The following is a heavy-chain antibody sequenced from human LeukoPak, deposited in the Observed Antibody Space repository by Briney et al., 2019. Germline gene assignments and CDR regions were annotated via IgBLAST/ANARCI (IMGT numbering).Heavy chain of an antibody. CDR1: GGSITSDY. D-gene: IGHD6-6*01. CDR3: ARRGSSSSLDF. CDR2: IYYSGST. J-gene: IGHJ4*02. Sequence: SLTLSLTCTVSGGSITSDYWSWIRQPPGKGLEWIGYIYYSGSTNYNPSLKSRVTISIDTSENQFSLKLSSVTAADTAVYYCARRGSSSSLDFWGQGTLVTVSS. V-gene: IGHV4-59*08.